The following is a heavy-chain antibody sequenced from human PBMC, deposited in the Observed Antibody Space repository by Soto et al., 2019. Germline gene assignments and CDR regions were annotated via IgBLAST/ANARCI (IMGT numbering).Heavy chain of an antibody. CDR2: ISYDGSNK. J-gene: IGHJ6*02. Sequence: GGSLRLSCAASGFTFSSYGMHWVRQAPGKGLEWVAVISYDGSNKYYADSVKGRFTISRDNSKNTLYLQMNSLRAEDTAVYYCAKGGYYYDYVWGSYRAPLMDVWGQGTTVTVSS. CDR3: AKGGYYYDYVWGSYRAPLMDV. D-gene: IGHD3-16*02. V-gene: IGHV3-30*18. CDR1: GFTFSSYG.